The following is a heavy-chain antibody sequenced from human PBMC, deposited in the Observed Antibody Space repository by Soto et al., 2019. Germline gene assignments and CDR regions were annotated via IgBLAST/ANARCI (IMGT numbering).Heavy chain of an antibody. J-gene: IGHJ5*02. V-gene: IGHV5-51*01. D-gene: IGHD3-3*01. CDR3: ARLGSTPNYDFWSGYSALNWFDP. CDR1: GYTFTTYW. CDR2: IYPSDSDT. Sequence: PGESLKISCKTSGYTFTTYWIGWVRQMPGKGLEWMGIIYPSDSDTRYSPSFQGQVTISADKSISTAYLQWSSLKASDTAMYYCARLGSTPNYDFWSGYSALNWFDPWGQGTLVTVSS.